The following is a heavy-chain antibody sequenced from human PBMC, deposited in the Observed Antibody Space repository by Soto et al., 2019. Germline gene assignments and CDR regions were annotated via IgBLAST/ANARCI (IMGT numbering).Heavy chain of an antibody. J-gene: IGHJ3*01. D-gene: IGHD3-10*01. CDR2: ISWNSGTL. Sequence: EVQLVESGGGLVQPGRSLRLSCAASEFTFEDYAMHWVRQAPGKGLEWVSGISWNSGTLVYADSVKGRFTISRDNAKNSLFRQKNSLRAEDTALYFCAKGRTRPLQLGSFGDNAFDVWGQGTMVTVSS. V-gene: IGHV3-9*01. CDR3: AKGRTRPLQLGSFGDNAFDV. CDR1: EFTFEDYA.